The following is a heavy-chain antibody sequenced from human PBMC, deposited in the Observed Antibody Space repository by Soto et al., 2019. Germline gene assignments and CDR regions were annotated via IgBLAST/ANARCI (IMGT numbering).Heavy chain of an antibody. CDR2: IIPIFGTA. CDR1: GGTFSSYA. J-gene: IGHJ5*02. CDR3: ASSGIPYCSGGSCYYDWFDP. D-gene: IGHD2-15*01. V-gene: IGHV1-69*13. Sequence: SVKVSCKASGGTFSSYAISWVRQAPGQGLEWMGGIIPIFGTANYAQKFQGRVTITADESTSTAYMELSSLRSEDTAVYYCASSGIPYCSGGSCYYDWFDPWGQGTLVTVAS.